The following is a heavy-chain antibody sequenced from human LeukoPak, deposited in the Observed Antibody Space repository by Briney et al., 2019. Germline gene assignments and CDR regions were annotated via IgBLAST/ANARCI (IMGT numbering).Heavy chain of an antibody. CDR2: IYYSGST. Sequence: SETLSLTCTLSGYSISSGYYWGWIRQPPGKGLEWIGSIYYSGSTYYNPSLKSRVTISVDTSKNQFSLELSSVTAADTAVYYCARHGRHYYYYMDVWGKGTTVTISS. CDR3: ARHGRHYYYYMDV. D-gene: IGHD2-8*01. V-gene: IGHV4-38-2*02. J-gene: IGHJ6*03. CDR1: GYSISSGYY.